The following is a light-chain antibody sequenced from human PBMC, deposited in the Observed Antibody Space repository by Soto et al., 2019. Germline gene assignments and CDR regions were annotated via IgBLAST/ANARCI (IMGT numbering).Light chain of an antibody. CDR3: LQYHNLWA. V-gene: IGKV3-15*01. CDR1: QNIYIN. CDR2: RAS. Sequence: EIVMTQSPATLSVSPGERATLSCRASQNIYINVAWYQQRPGQAPRLLIYRASTRATGIPARFSGSGSGTEFTLTISSLQSEDFTVYSCLQYHNLWAFGQGTKVEI. J-gene: IGKJ1*01.